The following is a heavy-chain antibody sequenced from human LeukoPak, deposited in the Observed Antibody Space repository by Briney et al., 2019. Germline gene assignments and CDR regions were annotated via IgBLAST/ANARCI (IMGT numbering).Heavy chain of an antibody. Sequence: SETLSLTCTVSGGSISSYYWSWIRQPPGKGLEWIGYIYYSGSTNYNPSLKSRVTISVDTSKNQFSLKLSSVTAADTAVYYCASDRYDYGDYGDAFDIWGQGTMVTVSS. CDR1: GGSISSYY. D-gene: IGHD4-17*01. CDR2: IYYSGST. V-gene: IGHV4-59*01. J-gene: IGHJ3*02. CDR3: ASDRYDYGDYGDAFDI.